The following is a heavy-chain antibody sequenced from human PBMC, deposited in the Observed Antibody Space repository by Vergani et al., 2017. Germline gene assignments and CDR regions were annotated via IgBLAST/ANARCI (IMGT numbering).Heavy chain of an antibody. J-gene: IGHJ4*02. V-gene: IGHV1-18*01. Sequence: QVQLVQSGAEVKRPGASVKVSCTPSGYPFISQGLSWVRQAPGQGLEWMGRISVHNGDTNYAQKFRGRVTMTTDTSTNTAYMELTSLRSDDTAVYFCATAGSYCESSAYTYWGQGTLVTVSS. CDR1: GYPFISQG. D-gene: IGHD3-22*01. CDR3: ATAGSYCESSAYTY. CDR2: ISVHNGDT.